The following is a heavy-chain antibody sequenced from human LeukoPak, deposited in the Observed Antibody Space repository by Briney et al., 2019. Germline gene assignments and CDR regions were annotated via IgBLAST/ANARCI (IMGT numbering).Heavy chain of an antibody. CDR2: INHSGST. Sequence: PSETLSLTCAVYGGSFSGYYWSWIRQPPGKGLEWIGEINHSGSTNYNPSLKSRVTISVDTSKNQFSLKLSSVTAADTAVYYRARATPRYSSGWYCYFDYWGQGTLVTVSS. J-gene: IGHJ4*02. V-gene: IGHV4-34*01. CDR1: GGSFSGYY. CDR3: ARATPRYSSGWYCYFDY. D-gene: IGHD6-19*01.